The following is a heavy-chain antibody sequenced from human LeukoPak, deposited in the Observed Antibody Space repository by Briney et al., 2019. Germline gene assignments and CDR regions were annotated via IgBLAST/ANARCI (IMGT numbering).Heavy chain of an antibody. V-gene: IGHV1-2*06. Sequence: ASVKVSCKASGYTFTGYYMHWVRQAPGQGLEWMGRINPNSGGTNYAQKLQGRVTMTTDTSTSTAYMELRSLRSDDTAVYYCATEDNDDYYYYGMDVWGQGTTVTVSS. CDR1: GYTFTGYY. CDR3: ATEDNDDYYYYGMDV. CDR2: INPNSGGT. J-gene: IGHJ6*02. D-gene: IGHD2-15*01.